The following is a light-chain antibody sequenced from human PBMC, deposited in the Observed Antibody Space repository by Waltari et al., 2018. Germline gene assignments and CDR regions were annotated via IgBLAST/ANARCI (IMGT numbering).Light chain of an antibody. Sequence: EILLTQSPGTLSWSPGERATLSCRASQTVSNSYLAWYQQKPGQAPRLLIYGVSRRATGIPDRVTGSGSGTDFSLTISGLEPEDFAVYYCQQYAGAPYSFGQGTKLEIK. J-gene: IGKJ2*03. CDR1: QTVSNSY. CDR2: GVS. V-gene: IGKV3-20*01. CDR3: QQYAGAPYS.